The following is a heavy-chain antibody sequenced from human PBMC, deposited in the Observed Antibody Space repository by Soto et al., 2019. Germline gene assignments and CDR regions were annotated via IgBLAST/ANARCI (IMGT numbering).Heavy chain of an antibody. CDR2: VSHDGRNT. CDR3: AKGGRQWLVTSDFNY. V-gene: IGHV3-30*18. J-gene: IGHJ4*02. D-gene: IGHD6-19*01. Sequence: VQLVESGGGVVQPGRSLRLSCAASGFTFSDYAMHWVRQAPGKGLEWVAVVSHDGRNTHYADSVKGRFTISRDSSKHPVSLEMTRLRAEDTAVYYCAKGGRQWLVTSDFNYWGQGALVTVSS. CDR1: GFTFSDYA.